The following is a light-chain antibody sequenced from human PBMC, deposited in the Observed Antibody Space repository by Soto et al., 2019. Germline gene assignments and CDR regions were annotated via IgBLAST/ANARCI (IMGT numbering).Light chain of an antibody. CDR2: SNN. CDR3: AAWDDSLNGPV. J-gene: IGLJ3*02. V-gene: IGLV1-44*01. CDR1: SSNIGSNS. Sequence: QYVLTQSPSESGTPGQRVTISCSGSSSNIGSNSVNWYQQLPGTAPKLLIYSNNQRPSGVPDRFSGSKSGTSASLAISGLQSEDEADYYCAAWDDSLNGPVFGGGTKLTVL.